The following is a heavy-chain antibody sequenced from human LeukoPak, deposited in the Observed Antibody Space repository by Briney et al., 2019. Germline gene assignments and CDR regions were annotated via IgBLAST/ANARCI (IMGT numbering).Heavy chain of an antibody. J-gene: IGHJ4*02. Sequence: SQTLSLTCAISGDSVSSNSATWNCIRQSPSSGLEWQGRTYYRSKWYNNYAVSVKSRITIIPDTSNNQFSLQLNSVTPEDTAVYYCARDKGGGVGTALAYWGQGTLVTVSS. CDR1: GDSVSSNSAT. D-gene: IGHD5-18*01. V-gene: IGHV6-1*01. CDR2: TYYRSKWYN. CDR3: ARDKGGGVGTALAY.